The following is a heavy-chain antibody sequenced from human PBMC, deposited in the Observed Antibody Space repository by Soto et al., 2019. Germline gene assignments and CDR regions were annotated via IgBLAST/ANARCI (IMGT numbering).Heavy chain of an antibody. D-gene: IGHD6-19*01. J-gene: IGHJ3*02. Sequence: GGSLRLSCAASGFTFGSYAVSWVRQAPGKGLEWVSAISGSGGTTYYADSVKGRFTFSRDNSKDTLYLQMNSLRAEDTAVYYCAKTANGWFSAFDIWGQGTMVTVSS. V-gene: IGHV3-23*01. CDR3: AKTANGWFSAFDI. CDR1: GFTFGSYA. CDR2: ISGSGGTT.